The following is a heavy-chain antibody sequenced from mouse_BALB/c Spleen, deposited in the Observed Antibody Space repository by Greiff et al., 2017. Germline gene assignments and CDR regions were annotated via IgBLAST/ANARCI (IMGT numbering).Heavy chain of an antibody. CDR3: AKVASSYYGSGDWYFDV. CDR1: GFNIKDTY. V-gene: IGHV14-3*02. Sequence: VQLQQPGAELVKPGASVKLSCTASGFNIKDTYMHWVKQRPEQGLEWIGRIDPANGNTKYDPKYQGKATITADTSSNTAYLQLSSLTSEDTAVYYCAKVASSYYGSGDWYFDVWGAGTTVTVSA. D-gene: IGHD1-1*01. CDR2: IDPANGNT. J-gene: IGHJ1*01.